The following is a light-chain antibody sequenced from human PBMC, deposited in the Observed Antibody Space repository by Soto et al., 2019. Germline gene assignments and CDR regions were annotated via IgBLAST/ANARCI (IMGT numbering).Light chain of an antibody. CDR2: AAS. V-gene: IGKV1-39*01. CDR1: QSISTF. J-gene: IGKJ1*01. Sequence: DIQMTQSPSSLSASVGDRVSVTCRASQSISTFLNWYQKRPGEAPKLLIYAASSLQSGVLSRFSGSGSGADFTLTIGSLQPEDFATYYCQQSYTTPRTFGQGTKVEVK. CDR3: QQSYTTPRT.